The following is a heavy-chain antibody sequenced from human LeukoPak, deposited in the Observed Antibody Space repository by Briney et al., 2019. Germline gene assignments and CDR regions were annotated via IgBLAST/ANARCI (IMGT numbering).Heavy chain of an antibody. Sequence: PGGSLRLSCAASGFTFSSYSMNWVRQAPGKGLEWVSSISSSSSYIYYADSVKGRFAISRDNAKNSLYLQMNSLRAEDTAVYYCAREKTAYPFDYWGQGTLVTVSS. CDR1: GFTFSSYS. CDR3: AREKTAYPFDY. CDR2: ISSSSSYI. D-gene: IGHD3-16*01. J-gene: IGHJ4*02. V-gene: IGHV3-21*01.